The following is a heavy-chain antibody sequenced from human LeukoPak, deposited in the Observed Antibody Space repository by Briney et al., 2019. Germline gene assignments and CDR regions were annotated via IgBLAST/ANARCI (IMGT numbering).Heavy chain of an antibody. J-gene: IGHJ6*03. Sequence: SETLSLTCTVSGVSITSTSYYWGWIRQSPGKGLEWIGSIYYNGDTSYSPSLNSRVTISVDTSKNQFSLKLNSVTAADTAVYYCSSHSRSGHFYFYYMVVWGKGTTVTVSS. V-gene: IGHV4-39*01. CDR2: IYYNGDT. CDR3: SSHSRSGHFYFYYMVV. D-gene: IGHD6-6*01. CDR1: GVSITSTSYY.